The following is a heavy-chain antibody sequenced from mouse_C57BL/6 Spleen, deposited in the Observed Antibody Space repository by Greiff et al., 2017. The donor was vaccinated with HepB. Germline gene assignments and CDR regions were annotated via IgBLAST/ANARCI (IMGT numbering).Heavy chain of an antibody. J-gene: IGHJ1*03. CDR2: IDPETGGT. CDR1: GYTFTDYE. V-gene: IGHV1-15*01. Sequence: QVQLKQSGAELVRPGASVTLSCKASGYTFTDYEMHWVKQTPVHGLEWIGAIDPETGGTAYNQKFKGKAILTADKSSSTAYMELRSLTSEDSAVYYCTSPGGVWGTGTTVTVSS. CDR3: TSPGGV.